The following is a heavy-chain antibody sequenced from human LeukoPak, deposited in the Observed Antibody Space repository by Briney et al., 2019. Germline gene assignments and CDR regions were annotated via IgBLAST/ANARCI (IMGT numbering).Heavy chain of an antibody. Sequence: ASVKVSCKASGGTFNNYAINWVRQAPGQGLEWMGWISAQHGQTEYAPNSQDRVTMTTDTYTNTAYMELRSLRSDDTAVYYCAGSLGYCTSNVCYLKYWGRGTLVTVSS. V-gene: IGHV1-18*01. CDR1: GGTFNNYA. J-gene: IGHJ4*02. D-gene: IGHD2-8*01. CDR2: ISAQHGQT. CDR3: AGSLGYCTSNVCYLKY.